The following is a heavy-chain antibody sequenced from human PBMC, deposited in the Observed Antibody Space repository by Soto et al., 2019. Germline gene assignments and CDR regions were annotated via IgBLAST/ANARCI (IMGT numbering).Heavy chain of an antibody. CDR3: ARDNGQQLSTYYYYGMDV. Sequence: ASVKVSCKASGGTFSSYAISWVRQAPGQGLEWMGGIIPIFGTANYAQKFQGRVTITADESTSTAYMELSSLRSEDTAVYYCARDNGQQLSTYYYYGMDVWGQGITVTV. D-gene: IGHD6-13*01. J-gene: IGHJ6*02. CDR1: GGTFSSYA. CDR2: IIPIFGTA. V-gene: IGHV1-69*13.